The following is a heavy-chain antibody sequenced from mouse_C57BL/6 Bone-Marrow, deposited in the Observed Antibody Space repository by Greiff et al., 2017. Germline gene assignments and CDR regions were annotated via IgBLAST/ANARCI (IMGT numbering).Heavy chain of an antibody. CDR1: GYTFTSYW. J-gene: IGHJ4*01. CDR3: ARLGGYYVYYYAMDY. CDR2: IHPNSGST. Sequence: VQLQESGAELVKPGASVKLSCKASGYTFTSYWMHWVKQRPGQGLEWIGMIHPNSGSTNYNEKFKSKATLTVDKSSSTAYMQLSSLTSEDSAVYYCARLGGYYVYYYAMDYWGQGTSVTVSS. V-gene: IGHV1-64*01. D-gene: IGHD2-3*01.